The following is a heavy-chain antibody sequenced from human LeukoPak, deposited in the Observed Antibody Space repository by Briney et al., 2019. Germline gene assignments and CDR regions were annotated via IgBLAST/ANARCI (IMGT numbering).Heavy chain of an antibody. J-gene: IGHJ4*02. CDR2: IFPIFGTA. V-gene: IGHV1-69*13. CDR1: GGTFSSYA. D-gene: IGHD3-22*01. CDR3: ARARDYDSSGYYYN. Sequence: ASVKVSCKASGGTFSSYAISWVRQAPGQGLEWMGGIFPIFGTANYAQKFQGRVTITADESTSTAYMELSSLRSEDTAVYYCARARDYDSSGYYYNWGQGTLVTVSS.